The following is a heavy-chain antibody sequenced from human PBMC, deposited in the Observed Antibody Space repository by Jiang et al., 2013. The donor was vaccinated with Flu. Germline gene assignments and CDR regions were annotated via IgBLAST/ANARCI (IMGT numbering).Heavy chain of an antibody. J-gene: IGHJ4*02. CDR3: ARGRGYSGYDYFDY. D-gene: IGHD5-12*01. Sequence: PGLVKPSETLSLTCTVSGGSISSYYWSWIRQPPGKGLEWIGYIYYSGSTNYNPSLKSRVTISVDTSKNQFSLKLSSVTAADTAVYYCARGRGYSGYDYFDYWGQGTLVTVSS. CDR1: GGSISSYY. V-gene: IGHV4-59*01. CDR2: IYYSGST.